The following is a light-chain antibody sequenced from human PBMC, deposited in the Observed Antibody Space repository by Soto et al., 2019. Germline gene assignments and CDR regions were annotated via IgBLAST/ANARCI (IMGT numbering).Light chain of an antibody. CDR2: SAS. Sequence: DIQMTQSPSSLSASVGDRVTITCRASQGIRTYLAWYQQKPGKAPKLLIYSASTLQSGVPSRFSGSGSGTEFTLTISSLQPDDFATYYCQQYNSYRTFGQGTKVDIK. J-gene: IGKJ1*01. CDR1: QGIRTY. V-gene: IGKV1-9*01. CDR3: QQYNSYRT.